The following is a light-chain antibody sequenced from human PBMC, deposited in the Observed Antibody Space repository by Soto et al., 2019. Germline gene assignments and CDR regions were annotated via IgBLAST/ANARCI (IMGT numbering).Light chain of an antibody. CDR1: QTISSW. J-gene: IGKJ1*01. V-gene: IGKV1-5*03. CDR2: KAS. Sequence: QVNKSASALSGSVGDRVTTTCRASQTISSWLAWYQQKPGKAPKLLIYKASTLKSGVPSRFSGSGSGTEFTLTISSLQPDDFATYYCQHYNIYSEAFGQGTNVAIK. CDR3: QHYNIYSEA.